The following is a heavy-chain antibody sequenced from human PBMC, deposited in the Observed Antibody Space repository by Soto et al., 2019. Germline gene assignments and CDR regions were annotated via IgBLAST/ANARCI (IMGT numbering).Heavy chain of an antibody. Sequence: QVQLVQSGAEVKKPGSSVKVSCKASGGTFSSYAISWVRQAPGQGLEWMGGIIPIFGTANYAQKFQDRVTITADESTSTAYMELSSLRSEDTAVYYCARDPSNDYGDYWWFDPWGQGTLVTVSS. J-gene: IGHJ5*02. CDR2: IIPIFGTA. CDR3: ARDPSNDYGDYWWFDP. D-gene: IGHD4-17*01. V-gene: IGHV1-69*12. CDR1: GGTFSSYA.